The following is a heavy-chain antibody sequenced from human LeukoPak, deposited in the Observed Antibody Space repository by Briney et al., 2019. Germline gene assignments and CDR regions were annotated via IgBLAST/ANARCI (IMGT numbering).Heavy chain of an antibody. Sequence: GASVKVSCKASGYTFTSYGISWVRQAPGQGLEWMGWISAYNGNTNYAQKLQGRVIMTTDTSTSTAYMELRSLRSDDTAVYYCARVEGYGDYEFADYWGQGTLVTVSS. D-gene: IGHD4-17*01. CDR3: ARVEGYGDYEFADY. CDR1: GYTFTSYG. CDR2: ISAYNGNT. J-gene: IGHJ4*02. V-gene: IGHV1-18*01.